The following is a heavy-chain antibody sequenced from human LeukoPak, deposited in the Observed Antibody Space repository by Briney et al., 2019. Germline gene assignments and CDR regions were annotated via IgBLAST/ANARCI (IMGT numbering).Heavy chain of an antibody. V-gene: IGHV3-33*01. D-gene: IGHD5-18*01. J-gene: IGHJ4*02. CDR1: GFTFSSYG. CDR2: IWYDGSNK. Sequence: GGSLILSCAASGFTFSSYGLHWVRQAPGKGLEWVAVIWYDGSNKYYADSVKGRFTISRDNSKNTLYLQMNSLRAEDTAVYYCAATTAMVHHSLDYWGQGTLVTVSS. CDR3: AATTAMVHHSLDY.